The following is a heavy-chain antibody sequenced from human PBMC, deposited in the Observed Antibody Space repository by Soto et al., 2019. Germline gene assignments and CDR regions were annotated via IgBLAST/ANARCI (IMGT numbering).Heavy chain of an antibody. J-gene: IGHJ1*01. V-gene: IGHV3-53*01. CDR3: AKDQLWSSWYAFQH. D-gene: IGHD6-13*01. CDR2: IYSGGST. CDR1: GFTVSSNY. Sequence: GGSLRLSCAASGFTVSSNYMSWVRQAPGKGLEWVSVIYSGGSTYYADSVKGRFTISRDNSKNTLCLQMNSLRAEDTAVYYCAKDQLWSSWYAFQHWGQGTLVTVSS.